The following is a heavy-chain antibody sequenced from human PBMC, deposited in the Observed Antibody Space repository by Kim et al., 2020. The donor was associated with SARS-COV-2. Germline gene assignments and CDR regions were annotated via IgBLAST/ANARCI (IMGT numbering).Heavy chain of an antibody. Sequence: YSPSFQGQVTISAEKSISTAYLQWSSLKASDTAMYYCARFLGGYSYGLDYWGQGTLVTVSS. V-gene: IGHV5-51*01. J-gene: IGHJ4*02. D-gene: IGHD5-18*01. CDR3: ARFLGGYSYGLDY.